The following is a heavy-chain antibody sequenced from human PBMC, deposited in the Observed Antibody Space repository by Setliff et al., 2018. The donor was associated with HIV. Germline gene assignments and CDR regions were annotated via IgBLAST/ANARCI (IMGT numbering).Heavy chain of an antibody. Sequence: SVKVSCKASGYTFTSYGISWVRQAPGQGLEWMGWIIPIFGTANYAQKFQGRVTITADESTSTAYMELSSLRSEDTAVYYCARGPTTVTNYYHYYMDVWGKGTTVTVSS. V-gene: IGHV1-69*13. CDR1: GYTFTSYG. CDR2: IIPIFGTA. J-gene: IGHJ6*03. CDR3: ARGPTTVTNYYHYYMDV. D-gene: IGHD4-17*01.